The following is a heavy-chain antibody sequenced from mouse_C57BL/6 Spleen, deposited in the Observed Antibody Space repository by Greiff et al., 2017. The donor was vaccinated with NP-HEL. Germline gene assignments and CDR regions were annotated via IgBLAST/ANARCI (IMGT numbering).Heavy chain of an antibody. D-gene: IGHD1-1*01. CDR1: GYTFTSYW. V-gene: IGHV1-53*01. CDR2: INPSNGGT. Sequence: QVQLQQPGTELVKPGASVKLPCKASGYTFTSYWMHWVKQRPGQGLEWIGNINPSNGGTNYNEKFKSKATLTVDKSSSTAYMQLSSLTSEDSAVYYCARYELRYPLAMDYWGQGTSVTVSS. CDR3: ARYELRYPLAMDY. J-gene: IGHJ4*01.